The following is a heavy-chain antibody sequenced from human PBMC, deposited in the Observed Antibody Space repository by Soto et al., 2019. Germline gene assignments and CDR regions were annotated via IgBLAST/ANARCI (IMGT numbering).Heavy chain of an antibody. J-gene: IGHJ5*02. CDR3: ARDRANNWNRNWFDP. CDR2: IYTSGST. CDR1: GGSISSYY. Sequence: SETLSLTCTVSGGSISSYYWSWIRQPAGKGLEWIGRIYTSGSTNYNPSLKSRVTMSVDTSKNQFSLKLSSVTAADTSVYYCARDRANNWNRNWFDPWGQGTLVTVSS. D-gene: IGHD1-20*01. V-gene: IGHV4-4*07.